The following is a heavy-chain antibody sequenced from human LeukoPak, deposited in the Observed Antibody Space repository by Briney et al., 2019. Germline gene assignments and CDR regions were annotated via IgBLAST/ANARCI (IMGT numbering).Heavy chain of an antibody. CDR3: ARAERQQLVNWFDP. V-gene: IGHV1-69*04. Sequence: ASVKVSCKASGGTFSSYAISWVRQAPGQGLEWMGRIIPILGIANYAQKFQGRVTITADKSTSTAYMELSSLRSEDTAVYYCARAERQQLVNWFDPWGQGTLVTVSS. D-gene: IGHD6-13*01. J-gene: IGHJ5*02. CDR2: IIPILGIA. CDR1: GGTFSSYA.